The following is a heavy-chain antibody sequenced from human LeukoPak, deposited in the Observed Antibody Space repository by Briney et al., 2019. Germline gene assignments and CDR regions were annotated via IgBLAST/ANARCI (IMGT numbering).Heavy chain of an antibody. V-gene: IGHV4-34*01. CDR1: GGSFSGYY. CDR3: ARRPLYCSGDSCSGRWFDP. CDR2: INHSGST. D-gene: IGHD2-15*01. Sequence: SETLSLTCAVYGGSFSGYYWSWIRQPPGKGLEWIGEINHSGSTNYNPSLKSRVTISVDTSKNQFSLKLSSVTAADTAVYYCARRPLYCSGDSCSGRWFDPWGQGTLVTVSS. J-gene: IGHJ5*02.